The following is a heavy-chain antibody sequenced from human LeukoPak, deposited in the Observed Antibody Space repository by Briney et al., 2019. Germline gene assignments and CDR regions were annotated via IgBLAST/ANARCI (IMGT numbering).Heavy chain of an antibody. V-gene: IGHV3-23*01. CDR2: ISGGGGST. CDR3: ARAYPPYRAAAGTFDY. D-gene: IGHD6-13*01. Sequence: PGGSLRLSCAASEFTFSNYAMNWVRQAPGKGLEWVSGISGGGGSTYYADSVKGRFTISRDNAKNSLYLQMNSLRAEDTAVYYCARAYPPYRAAAGTFDYWGQGTLVTVSS. J-gene: IGHJ4*02. CDR1: EFTFSNYA.